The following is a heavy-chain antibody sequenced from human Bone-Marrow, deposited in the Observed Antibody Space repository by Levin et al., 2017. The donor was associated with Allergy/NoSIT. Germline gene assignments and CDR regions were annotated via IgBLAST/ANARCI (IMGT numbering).Heavy chain of an antibody. Sequence: QSGGSLRLSCAASGFTSAYYAMSWVRQAPGKGLEWVSGISGSYDQTFYRDSVKGRFTISRDNSKNTVYLQMNNLRVDDSAIYYCAKMEQQLVQGAFQEWGQGTLVSVSS. CDR3: AKMEQQLVQGAFQE. J-gene: IGHJ1*01. D-gene: IGHD6-13*01. CDR1: GFTSAYYA. CDR2: ISGSYDQT. V-gene: IGHV3-23*01.